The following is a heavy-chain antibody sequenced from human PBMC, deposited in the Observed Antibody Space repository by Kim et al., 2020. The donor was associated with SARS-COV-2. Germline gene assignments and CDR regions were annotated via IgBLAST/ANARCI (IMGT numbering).Heavy chain of an antibody. Sequence: EESVKGRFTSSRANSKNTLYLQMNSLRAEDTAVYFCAKRVAYSSGWYADYWGQGTLVTVSS. J-gene: IGHJ4*02. CDR3: AKRVAYSSGWYADY. V-gene: IGHV3-23*01. D-gene: IGHD6-19*01.